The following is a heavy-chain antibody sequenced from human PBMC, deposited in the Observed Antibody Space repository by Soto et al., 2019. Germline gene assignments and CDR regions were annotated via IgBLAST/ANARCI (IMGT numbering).Heavy chain of an antibody. V-gene: IGHV3-20*04. CDR2: ITWNGGST. J-gene: IGHJ3*01. D-gene: IGHD3-16*01. CDR3: ARDGGVVTVDAFDL. Sequence: PGGSLRLSCAASGFTFDDFGLTWVRQAPGKGLEWVSHITWNGGSTGYADSVKGRFTISRDSAKNSVYLQMKSLRAEDTALYYCARDGGVVTVDAFDLWGQGTMVTVSS. CDR1: GFTFDDFG.